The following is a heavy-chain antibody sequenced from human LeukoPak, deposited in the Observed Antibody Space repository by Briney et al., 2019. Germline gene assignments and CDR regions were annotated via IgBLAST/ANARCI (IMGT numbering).Heavy chain of an antibody. CDR2: IYYSGST. CDR3: ARGIAAAPQIYYFDY. D-gene: IGHD6-13*01. J-gene: IGHJ4*02. V-gene: IGHV4-39*07. CDR1: GGSISSSSYY. Sequence: ASETLSLTCTVSGGSISSSSYYWGWIRQPPGKGLEWIGSIYYSGSTYYNPSLKSRVTISVDTSKNQFSLKLSSVTAADTAVYYCARGIAAAPQIYYFDYWGQGTLVTVSS.